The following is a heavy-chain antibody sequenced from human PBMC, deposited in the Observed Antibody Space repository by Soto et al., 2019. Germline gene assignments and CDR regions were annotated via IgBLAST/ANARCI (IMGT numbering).Heavy chain of an antibody. CDR3: ARAQWFGDPFDY. CDR2: VYWDDDK. D-gene: IGHD3-10*01. J-gene: IGHJ4*02. V-gene: IGHV2-5*02. Sequence: QSTLKESGPTLVKPTQTLTLTCTFSGFSLSTGGVGVGWIRQPPGKALEWLALVYWDDDKRYSPSLKSRLTIIKDTSKNQVVLTMTNMDYVETATYYCARAQWFGDPFDYWGQGALVTVSS. CDR1: GFSLSTGGVG.